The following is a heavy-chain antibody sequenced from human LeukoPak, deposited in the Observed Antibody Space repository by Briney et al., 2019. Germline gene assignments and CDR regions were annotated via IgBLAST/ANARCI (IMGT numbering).Heavy chain of an antibody. CDR3: ARGLPGYEFGLRGALFDY. V-gene: IGHV3-53*01. Sequence: GGSLRLSCAASGFTVSSNSMSWVRQAPGKGLEWVSVIYSGGTTYYADSVKGRFTISRDNSKNTLYFQMNSLRAEDTAVYYCARGLPGYEFGLRGALFDYWGQGTLVTVSS. D-gene: IGHD3-10*01. J-gene: IGHJ4*02. CDR2: IYSGGTT. CDR1: GFTVSSNS.